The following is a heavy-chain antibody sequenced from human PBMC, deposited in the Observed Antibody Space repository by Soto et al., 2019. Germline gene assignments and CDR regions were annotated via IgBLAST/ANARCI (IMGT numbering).Heavy chain of an antibody. D-gene: IGHD3-3*01. CDR1: GFTFSNAW. CDR3: TTAEPFGVVTIDY. J-gene: IGHJ4*02. V-gene: IGHV3-15*01. CDR2: SKSKTDGGTT. Sequence: GGSLRLSCAASGFTFSNAWMSWVRQAPGKGLEWVGRSKSKTDGGTTDYAAPVKGRFTISRDDSKNTLYLQMNSLKTEDTAVYYCTTAEPFGVVTIDYWGQGTLVTVSS.